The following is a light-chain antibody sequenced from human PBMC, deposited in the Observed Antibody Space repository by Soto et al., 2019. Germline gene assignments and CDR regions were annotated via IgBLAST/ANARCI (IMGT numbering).Light chain of an antibody. V-gene: IGLV2-14*01. Sequence: QSALTQPASVSGSPGQSITISCTETSSDVGGYNYVSWYQQHPGKAPKLMIYDVSNRPSGVSNRFSGSKSGNTASLTISGLQAEDEADYYCSSYTSSSPFYVFGTGTKLTVL. CDR1: SSDVGGYNY. CDR3: SSYTSSSPFYV. J-gene: IGLJ1*01. CDR2: DVS.